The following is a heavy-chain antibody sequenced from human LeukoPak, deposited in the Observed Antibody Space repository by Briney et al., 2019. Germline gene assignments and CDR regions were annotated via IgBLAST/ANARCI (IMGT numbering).Heavy chain of an antibody. CDR1: GFTFSSYG. CDR2: IRYDGSNK. V-gene: IGHV3-30*02. D-gene: IGHD3-9*01. CDR3: VKPTYYDILTGYWDY. Sequence: GGSLRLSCAVSGFTFSSYGMHWVRQAPGKGLEWVAFIRYDGSNKYYADSVKGRFTISRDNSKNTLYLQMNSLRHEDTAVYYCVKPTYYDILTGYWDYWGQGTLVTVSS. J-gene: IGHJ4*02.